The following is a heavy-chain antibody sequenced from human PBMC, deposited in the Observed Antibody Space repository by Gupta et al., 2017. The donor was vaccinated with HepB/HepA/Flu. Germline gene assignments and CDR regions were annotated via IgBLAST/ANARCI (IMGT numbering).Heavy chain of an antibody. CDR3: ARERGTVTFDY. D-gene: IGHD4-17*01. V-gene: IGHV3-33*01. J-gene: IGHJ4*02. CDR1: GFTFSDCV. CDR2: IWGDGTNE. Sequence: QVQLLESGGGVVQPGTSLRLSCAASGFTFSDCVMHWVRQTPGKGLEWVALIWGDGTNEHYGDYVKGRFTISRDNSKNTMYLQMNSLRAEDTAVYYCARERGTVTFDYWGQGTLVTVSS.